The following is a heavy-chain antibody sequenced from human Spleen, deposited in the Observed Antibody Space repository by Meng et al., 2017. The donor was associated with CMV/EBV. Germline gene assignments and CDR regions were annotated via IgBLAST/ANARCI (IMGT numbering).Heavy chain of an antibody. D-gene: IGHD3-10*01. CDR2: FSYDGSNK. V-gene: IGHV3-30*04. J-gene: IGHJ4*01. CDR3: ARDPGYYGSGNYYPGPSYYFEY. Sequence: IPWVRQAPGKGLDWVAVFSYDGSNKYYADSVKGRFIISRDNSENTLYLQMNDLKPEDTAVYYCARDPGYYGSGNYYPGPSYYFEYWGPGTLVTVSS.